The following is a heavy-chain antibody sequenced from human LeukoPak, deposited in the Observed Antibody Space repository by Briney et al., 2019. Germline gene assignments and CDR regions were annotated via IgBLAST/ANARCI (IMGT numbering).Heavy chain of an antibody. V-gene: IGHV3-30*02. CDR2: IRYDGSNK. D-gene: IGHD3-3*01. Sequence: PGGSLRLSCAASGFTFSSYGMHWVRQAPGKGLEGVAFIRYDGSNKYYADPVKGRFTISRDNSKNTLYLQMNSLRAEDTAVYYCAKDLVPDFWSGYPDYWGQGTLVTVSS. J-gene: IGHJ4*02. CDR1: GFTFSSYG. CDR3: AKDLVPDFWSGYPDY.